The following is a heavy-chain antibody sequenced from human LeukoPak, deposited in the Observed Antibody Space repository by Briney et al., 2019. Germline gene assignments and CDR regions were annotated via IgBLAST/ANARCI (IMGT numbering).Heavy chain of an antibody. Sequence: GGSLRLSCAASGFTFSSYEVNRVPQAPGQGLEWVSYISSSGSTIYYADSVKGRFTISRDNDKNSLYLQMNSLRAEDTAVYYCAELGITMIGGGWGKGTTVTISS. CDR2: ISSSGSTI. CDR1: GFTFSSYE. V-gene: IGHV3-48*03. D-gene: IGHD3-10*02. J-gene: IGHJ6*04. CDR3: AELGITMIGGG.